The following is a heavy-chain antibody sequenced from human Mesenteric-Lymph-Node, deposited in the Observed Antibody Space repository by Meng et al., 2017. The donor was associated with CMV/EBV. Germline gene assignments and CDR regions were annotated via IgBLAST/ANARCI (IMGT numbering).Heavy chain of an antibody. J-gene: IGHJ4*02. CDR3: ARLPDYYGSGATYYFDY. Sequence: SETLSLTCAVYGGSFSGYYWSWIRQPPGKGLEWIGEINHSGSTNYNPSLKSRVTISVDTSKNQFSLKLSSVTAADTAVYYCARLPDYYGSGATYYFDYWGQGTLVTVSS. V-gene: IGHV4-34*01. D-gene: IGHD3-10*01. CDR2: INHSGST. CDR1: GGSFSGYY.